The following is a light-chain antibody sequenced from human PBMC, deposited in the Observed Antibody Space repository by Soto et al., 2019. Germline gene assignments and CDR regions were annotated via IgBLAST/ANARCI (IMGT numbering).Light chain of an antibody. CDR2: HND. CDR1: TPNIGKNA. J-gene: IGLJ1*01. V-gene: IGLV1-36*01. CDR3: AAWDDHLDGYV. Sequence: QSVLTQPPSVSGAPRQRVTISCSGSTPNIGKNAVNWYQQLPGKAPKLVIYHNDLLPSGVSDRFSGSKSGTSASLAISGLQSDDEADYYCAAWDDHLDGYVFGTGTKVTVL.